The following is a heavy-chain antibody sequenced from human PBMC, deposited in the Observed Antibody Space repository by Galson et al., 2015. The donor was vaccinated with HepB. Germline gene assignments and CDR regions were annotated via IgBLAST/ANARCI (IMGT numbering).Heavy chain of an antibody. Sequence: SLRLSCAASGFTFSSYGMHWVRQAPGKGLEWVAVIWYDGSNKYYADSVKGRFTISRDNSKNTLYLQMNSLRAEDTAVYYCARDWSSGDYYYYYMDVWGKGTTVTVSS. D-gene: IGHD4-17*01. CDR2: IWYDGSNK. V-gene: IGHV3-33*01. CDR1: GFTFSSYG. J-gene: IGHJ6*03. CDR3: ARDWSSGDYYYYYMDV.